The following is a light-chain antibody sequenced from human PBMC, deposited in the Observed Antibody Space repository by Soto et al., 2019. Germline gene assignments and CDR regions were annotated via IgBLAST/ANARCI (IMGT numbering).Light chain of an antibody. CDR2: GTS. CDR3: LQDYIYPYT. V-gene: IGKV1-6*01. J-gene: IGKJ2*01. Sequence: IQMTQSPSSLSASVGDRVTITCRASQGVSAYLLWYQQRQGRAPKLLIYGTSNLQSGVPSRFSGSGSGTDFTLTISSLQPEDFAIYYCLQDYIYPYTFGQGTKLEIK. CDR1: QGVSAY.